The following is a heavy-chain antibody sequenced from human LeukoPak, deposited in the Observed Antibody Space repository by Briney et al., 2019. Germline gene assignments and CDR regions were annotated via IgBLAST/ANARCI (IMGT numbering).Heavy chain of an antibody. Sequence: SETLSLTCTVSGGSFSSYFWSWIRQPPGQGLEWIGYIYYSGGTNYNPSLKSRVTISVDTSKNQFSLKLSSVTAADTAVYYCARHLNVDTSLIDWFDPWGQGTLVTVSS. D-gene: IGHD5-18*01. CDR3: ARHLNVDTSLIDWFDP. CDR2: IYYSGGT. V-gene: IGHV4-59*08. J-gene: IGHJ5*02. CDR1: GGSFSSYF.